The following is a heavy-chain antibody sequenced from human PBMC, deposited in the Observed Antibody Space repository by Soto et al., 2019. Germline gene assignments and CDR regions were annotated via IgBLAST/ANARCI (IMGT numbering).Heavy chain of an antibody. D-gene: IGHD3-10*01. CDR3: XXXXXTLVRYYGMDV. CDR2: ISGSGGST. CDR1: GFTFSSYA. Sequence: EVQLLESGGGLVQPGGSLRLSCAASGFTFSSYAMSWVRQAPGKGLEWVSAISGSGGSTYCADSVKGRFTISRDNSKXXXXXXXXXXXXXXXXXXXXXXXXXTLVRYYGMDVWGQGTTVTVSS. V-gene: IGHV3-23*01. J-gene: IGHJ6*02.